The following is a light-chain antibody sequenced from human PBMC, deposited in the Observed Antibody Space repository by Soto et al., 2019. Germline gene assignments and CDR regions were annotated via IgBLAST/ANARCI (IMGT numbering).Light chain of an antibody. J-gene: IGKJ4*01. Sequence: EIVLTQSPATLSLSPGERATLSCRASQSVSSYLAWYQQKPGQAPRLLIYDASNRATGIPARFSGSGSGTEFTLTITSLQSEDFAVYFCQQYHDWPPALTFGGGTKVEIK. CDR2: DAS. V-gene: IGKV3-11*01. CDR3: QQYHDWPPALT. CDR1: QSVSSY.